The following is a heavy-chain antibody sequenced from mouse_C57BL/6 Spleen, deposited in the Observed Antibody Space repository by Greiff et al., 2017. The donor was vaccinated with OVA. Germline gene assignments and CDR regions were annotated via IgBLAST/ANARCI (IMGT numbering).Heavy chain of an antibody. CDR1: GFTFSDYG. J-gene: IGHJ4*01. CDR3: ARGYSSYDYAMDY. D-gene: IGHD2-5*01. CDR2: ISRGSSTI. Sequence: EVQGVESGGGFVKPGGSLKLSCAASGFTFSDYGMHWVRQAPEKGLEWVAYISRGSSTIYYADTVKGRITISRDNAKNTLFLQMTSLRSEDTAMYYCARGYSSYDYAMDYWGQGTSVTVSS. V-gene: IGHV5-17*01.